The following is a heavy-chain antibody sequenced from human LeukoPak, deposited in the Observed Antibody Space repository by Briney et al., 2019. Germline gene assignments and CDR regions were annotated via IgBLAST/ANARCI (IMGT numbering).Heavy chain of an antibody. J-gene: IGHJ5*02. Sequence: ASVTVSCKASGYTFTSYGISWVRQAPGQGLEWMGWISAYNGNTNYAQKLQGRVTMTIDTSTSTAYMELRSLRSDDTAVYYCARVEMATIAGPAWFDPWGQGTLVTVSS. CDR1: GYTFTSYG. CDR3: ARVEMATIAGPAWFDP. D-gene: IGHD5-24*01. V-gene: IGHV1-18*01. CDR2: ISAYNGNT.